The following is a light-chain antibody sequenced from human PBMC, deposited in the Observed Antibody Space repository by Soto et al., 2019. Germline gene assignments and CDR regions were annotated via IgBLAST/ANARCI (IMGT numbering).Light chain of an antibody. CDR1: QGISNY. V-gene: IGKV1-27*01. J-gene: IGKJ4*01. CDR3: QKYTNVPA. Sequence: DIQMTQSPSSLSASVGDRVTITCRARQGISNYLAWYQQIPGKVPKLLISAASTLQSGVPSRFSGSGSGTDVTLTISSLQPEDVATYYCQKYTNVPAFGGGNKVAIK. CDR2: AAS.